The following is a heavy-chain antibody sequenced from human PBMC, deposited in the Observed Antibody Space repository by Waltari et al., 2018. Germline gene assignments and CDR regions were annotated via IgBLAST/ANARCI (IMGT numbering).Heavy chain of an antibody. CDR2: IYNSGSTV. CDR3: ARPSTEYYYYYYYMDV. CDR1: GFTFSNYE. J-gene: IGHJ6*03. Sequence: EVQVVEAGGGLVQPGGSVRLSCAASGFTFSNYEFNWVRQAPGKGLEWVSYIYNSGSTVYFADAVKGRFTISRDNAKNSLYLEMNSLRAEDTAVYYCARPSTEYYYYYYYMDVWGKGTTVTVS. V-gene: IGHV3-48*03.